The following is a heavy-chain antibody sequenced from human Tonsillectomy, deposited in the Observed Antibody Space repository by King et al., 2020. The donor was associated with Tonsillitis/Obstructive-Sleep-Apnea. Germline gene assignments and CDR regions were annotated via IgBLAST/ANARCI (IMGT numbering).Heavy chain of an antibody. Sequence: VQLVESGGGLVQPGGSLRLSCAASGFTFSSYDMHWVRQATGKGLEWVSAIGTAGDTYYPGSVKGRFTISRENAKNSLYLQMNSLRAGDTAVYYCARAITGLVAFDIWGQGTMVTVSS. D-gene: IGHD1-14*01. CDR3: ARAITGLVAFDI. J-gene: IGHJ3*02. CDR2: IGTAGDT. V-gene: IGHV3-13*04. CDR1: GFTFSSYD.